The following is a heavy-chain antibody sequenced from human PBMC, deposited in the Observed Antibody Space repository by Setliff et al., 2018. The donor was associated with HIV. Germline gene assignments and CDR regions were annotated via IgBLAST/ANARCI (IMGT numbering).Heavy chain of an antibody. D-gene: IGHD6-13*01. CDR2: IDPHTGGP. Sequence: ASVKVSCKASGYTFTGHYMHWVRQAPGQGLQWMGWIDPHTGGPQYSQKFLGRVTMTRDTSISTVYMELTSLRSDDTAIYYCARDANYGSSGYGREYFDYWGQGTLVTVSS. V-gene: IGHV1-2*02. CDR3: ARDANYGSSGYGREYFDY. J-gene: IGHJ4*02. CDR1: GYTFTGHY.